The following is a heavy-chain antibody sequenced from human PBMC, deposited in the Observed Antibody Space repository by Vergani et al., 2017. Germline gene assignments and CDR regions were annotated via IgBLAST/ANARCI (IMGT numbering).Heavy chain of an antibody. Sequence: QVQLVPSGAEVKTPGASVMVSCKSSGYTFTSYGISWVRQAPGQGLAWMGWISSYNGNTNYAQKLQGRVTITTDTSTSTAYMKLRSLRFDDTAVYYCARIDYGDFSSFDYWGQGTLVTVSS. D-gene: IGHD4-17*01. V-gene: IGHV1-18*01. CDR3: ARIDYGDFSSFDY. CDR2: ISSYNGNT. CDR1: GYTFTSYG. J-gene: IGHJ4*02.